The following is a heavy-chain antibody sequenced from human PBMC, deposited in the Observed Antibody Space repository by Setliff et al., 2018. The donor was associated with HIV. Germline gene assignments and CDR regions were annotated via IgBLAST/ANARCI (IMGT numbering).Heavy chain of an antibody. V-gene: IGHV4-61*09. CDR1: GGSVNSGNYH. CDR2: SYTSGSP. CDR3: ARWVYNSAWSLDY. J-gene: IGHJ4*02. D-gene: IGHD6-19*01. Sequence: SETLSLTCSVSGGSVNSGNYHWAWIRQPAGKGLEWIGHSYTSGSPHYKSSLTSRLTISLDTSRNQFSLKLTSVTAADSSTYYCARWVYNSAWSLDYWGQGTLVTVSS.